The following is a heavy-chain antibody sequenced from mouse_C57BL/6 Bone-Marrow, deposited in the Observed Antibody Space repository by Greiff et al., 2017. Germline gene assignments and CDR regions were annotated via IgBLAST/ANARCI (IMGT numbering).Heavy chain of an antibody. CDR3: ARDRGVTGYFDY. V-gene: IGHV5-16*01. CDR2: INYDGSST. D-gene: IGHD2-2*01. CDR1: GFTFSDYY. J-gene: IGHJ2*01. Sequence: EVKLMESEGGLVQPGSSMKLSCTASGFTFSDYYMAWVRQVPEKGLEWVANINYDGSSTYYLDSLKSRFIISRDNAKNILYLQMSSLKSEDTATYYCARDRGVTGYFDYWGQGTTLTVSS.